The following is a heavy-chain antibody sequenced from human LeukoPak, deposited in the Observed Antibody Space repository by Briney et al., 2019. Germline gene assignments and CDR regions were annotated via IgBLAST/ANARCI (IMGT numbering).Heavy chain of an antibody. J-gene: IGHJ4*02. D-gene: IGHD4-11*01. Sequence: PVASVKVSCKASGYTFTSYAMNWVRQAPGQGLEWMGWISAYNGNTNYAQKLQGRVTMTTDTSTSTAYMELRSLRSDDTAVYYCARDGAVTTNYLDYWGQGTLVTVSS. CDR2: ISAYNGNT. CDR1: GYTFTSYA. CDR3: ARDGAVTTNYLDY. V-gene: IGHV1-18*01.